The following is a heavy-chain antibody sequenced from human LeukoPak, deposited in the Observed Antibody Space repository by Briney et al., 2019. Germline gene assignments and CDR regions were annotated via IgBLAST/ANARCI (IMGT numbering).Heavy chain of an antibody. J-gene: IGHJ4*02. CDR2: TYYNSRWSN. Sequence: SQILSPTCAIFGNSVSSDITAGNWMRLSTSRGLEWLGRTYYNSRWSNDYAVSVESRITINPDTTRNQFSLQLKSVTPEDTAVYYCARGYMKSGFDYWGQGTLVTVSS. CDR3: ARGYMKSGFDY. D-gene: IGHD1-1*01. CDR1: GNSVSSDITA. V-gene: IGHV6-1*01.